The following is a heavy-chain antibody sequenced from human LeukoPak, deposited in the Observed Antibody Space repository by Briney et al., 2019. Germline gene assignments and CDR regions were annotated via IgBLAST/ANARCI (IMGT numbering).Heavy chain of an antibody. V-gene: IGHV3-21*01. J-gene: IGHJ5*02. CDR1: GFTFSSYS. D-gene: IGHD3-3*01. CDR2: ISSSSSYI. CDR3: AKDSRITIFGVVTHLKYNWFDP. Sequence: GGSLRLSCAASGFTFSSYSMNWVRQAPGKGLEWVSSISSSSSYIYYADSVKGRFTISRDNAKNSLYLQMNSLRAEDTAVYYCAKDSRITIFGVVTHLKYNWFDPWGQGTLVTVSS.